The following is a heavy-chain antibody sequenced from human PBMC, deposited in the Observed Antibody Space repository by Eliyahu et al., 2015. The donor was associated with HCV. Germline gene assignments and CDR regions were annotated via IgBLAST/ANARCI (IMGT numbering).Heavy chain of an antibody. D-gene: IGHD3-10*01. CDR3: ARDEKRFGDRPDAFDI. Sequence: QVQLVESGGGVVQPGRSLRLSCAASGFTFXXYAMHWVRQAPGKGLGWVAVISYDGSNKYYADSVKGRFTISRDNSKNTLYLQMNSLRAEDTAVYYCARDEKRFGDRPDAFDIWGQGTMVTVSS. CDR2: ISYDGSNK. J-gene: IGHJ3*02. V-gene: IGHV3-30*01. CDR1: GFTFXXYA.